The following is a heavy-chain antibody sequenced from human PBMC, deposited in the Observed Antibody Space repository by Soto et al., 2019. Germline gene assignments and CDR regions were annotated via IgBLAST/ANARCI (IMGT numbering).Heavy chain of an antibody. Sequence: QVQLRESGPGLVKPSQTLSLTCSVSGASVAGGSYYWSWVRQPPGKGLEWIGYIPSRGRPFYNQSLTSRGTISSDTSKNQLALQLTSVTAADTAGEYCARYTYSGYDFVLWGQGTLVTVSS. J-gene: IGHJ5*02. CDR2: IPSRGRP. V-gene: IGHV4-30-4*01. CDR1: GASVAGGSYY. CDR3: ARYTYSGYDFVL. D-gene: IGHD5-12*01.